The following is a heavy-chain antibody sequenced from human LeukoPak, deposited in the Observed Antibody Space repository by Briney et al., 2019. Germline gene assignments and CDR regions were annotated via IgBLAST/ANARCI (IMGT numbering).Heavy chain of an antibody. CDR3: ARDVKGPGWFGAGRLKLLFGYAFDI. D-gene: IGHD3-10*01. CDR2: INHSGST. J-gene: IGHJ3*02. Sequence: PSETLSLTCAVYGGSFSGYYWSWIRQPPGKGLEWIGEINHSGSTNYNPSLKSRVTISVDTSKNQFSLKLSSVTAADTAVYYCARDVKGPGWFGAGRLKLLFGYAFDIWGQGTMVTVSS. CDR1: GGSFSGYY. V-gene: IGHV4-34*01.